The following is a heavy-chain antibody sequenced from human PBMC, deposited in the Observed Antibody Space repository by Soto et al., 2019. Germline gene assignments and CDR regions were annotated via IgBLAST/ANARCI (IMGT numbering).Heavy chain of an antibody. V-gene: IGHV4-39*01. D-gene: IGHD6-13*01. CDR1: GGSISSSSYY. CDR2: IYYSGST. J-gene: IGHJ4*02. Sequence: PSETLSLTCTVSGGSISSSSYYWGWIRQPPGKGLEWIGSIYYSGSTYYNPSLKSRVTISVDTSKNQFSLKLSSVTAADTAVYYCAGPYSSSWYYFDYWGQGTLVT. CDR3: AGPYSSSWYYFDY.